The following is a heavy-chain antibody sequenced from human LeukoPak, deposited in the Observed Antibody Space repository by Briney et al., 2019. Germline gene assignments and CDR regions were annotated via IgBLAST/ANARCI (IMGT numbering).Heavy chain of an antibody. Sequence: PSQTLSLTCAVSGGSISSGGYSWSWIRQPPGKGLEWIGYIYYSGSTYYNPSLKSRVTISVDTSKNQFSLKLSSVTAADTAVYYCARVGRNFDWSTKYDYWGQGTLVTVSS. CDR3: ARVGRNFDWSTKYDY. V-gene: IGHV4-30-4*07. J-gene: IGHJ4*02. CDR1: GGSISSGGYS. CDR2: IYYSGST. D-gene: IGHD3-9*01.